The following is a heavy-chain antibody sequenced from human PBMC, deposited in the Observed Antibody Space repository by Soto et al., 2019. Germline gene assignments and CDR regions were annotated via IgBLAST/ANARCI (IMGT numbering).Heavy chain of an antibody. CDR2: IIPIFGTA. Sequence: ASVKVSCKASGGTFSSYAISWVRQAPGQGLEWMGGIIPIFGTANYAQKFQGRVTITADESTSTAYMELSSLRSEDTAVYYCARYKADIVVVPAAPYYYYGMDVWGQGTTVTV. J-gene: IGHJ6*02. CDR1: GGTFSSYA. CDR3: ARYKADIVVVPAAPYYYYGMDV. D-gene: IGHD2-2*01. V-gene: IGHV1-69*13.